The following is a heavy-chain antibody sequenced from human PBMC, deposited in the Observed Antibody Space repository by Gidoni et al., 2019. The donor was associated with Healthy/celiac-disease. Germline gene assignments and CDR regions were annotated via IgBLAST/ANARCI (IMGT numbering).Heavy chain of an antibody. CDR3: ARHNGAQLWLTNDY. V-gene: IGHV4-39*01. Sequence: QLQLQESGPGLAKPSETLSLTCTVSGGSISSSSYYWGWIRQPPGKGLEWIGSIYYSGSTYYNPSLKSRVTISVDTSKNQFSLKLSSVTAADTAVYYCARHNGAQLWLTNDYWGQGTLVTVSS. D-gene: IGHD5-18*01. J-gene: IGHJ4*02. CDR2: IYYSGST. CDR1: GGSISSSSYY.